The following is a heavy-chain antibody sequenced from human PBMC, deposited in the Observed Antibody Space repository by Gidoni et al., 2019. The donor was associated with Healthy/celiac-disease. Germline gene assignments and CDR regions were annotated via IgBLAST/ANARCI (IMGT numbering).Heavy chain of an antibody. Sequence: QVQLVQSGAEVKKPVASVKVSCKASGYTFTGYYMHWVRQAPGQGLECMGCINPNRGGTNYEQKVQGRVTMTRDTSISKAYMELSRLRSDDTAVYYCAKSIAAAGTGFDYWGQGTLVTVSS. J-gene: IGHJ4*02. CDR2: INPNRGGT. D-gene: IGHD6-13*01. V-gene: IGHV1-2*02. CDR3: AKSIAAAGTGFDY. CDR1: GYTFTGYY.